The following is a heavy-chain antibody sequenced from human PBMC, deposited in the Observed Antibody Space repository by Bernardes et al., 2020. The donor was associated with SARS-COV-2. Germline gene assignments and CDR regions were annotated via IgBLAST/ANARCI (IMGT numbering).Heavy chain of an antibody. Sequence: GSLRLSCAASGFTFISYSMNWVRQAPGKGLEWVSYISSSSSTIYYADSVKGRFTISRDNAKNSLYLQMNSLRDEDTAVYYCARVLENCGGDCYSSWDYWGQGTLVTVSS. CDR2: ISSSSSTI. CDR1: GFTFISYS. CDR3: ARVLENCGGDCYSSWDY. D-gene: IGHD2-21*02. V-gene: IGHV3-48*02. J-gene: IGHJ4*02.